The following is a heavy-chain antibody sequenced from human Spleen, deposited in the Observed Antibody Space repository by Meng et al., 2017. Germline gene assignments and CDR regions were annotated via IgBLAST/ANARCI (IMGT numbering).Heavy chain of an antibody. Sequence: VQLVESGGGLIQPGGSLRLSCAASGFIFRNYAMHWVRQAPGKGLEWVAVISYDGSYKNYADSVKGRFTISRDNSKNTLYLQMDSLRAEDTAVYYCAKETSDSSAFYRYDIWGQGSLVTVSS. CDR3: AKETSDSSAFYRYDI. J-gene: IGHJ4*02. CDR2: ISYDGSYK. D-gene: IGHD3-22*01. CDR1: GFIFRNYA. V-gene: IGHV3-30-3*01.